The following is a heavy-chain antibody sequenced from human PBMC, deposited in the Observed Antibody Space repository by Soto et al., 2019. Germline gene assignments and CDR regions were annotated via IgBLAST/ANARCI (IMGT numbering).Heavy chain of an antibody. CDR3: AKAGRRITIFGVVPNLNWFDP. CDR1: GFTFSSYA. V-gene: IGHV3-23*01. D-gene: IGHD3-3*01. CDR2: ISGSGGST. J-gene: IGHJ5*02. Sequence: GGSLRLSCAASGFTFSSYAMSWVLQAPGKGLEWVSAISGSGGSTYYADSVKGRFTISRDNSKNTLYLQMNSLRAEDTAVYYCAKAGRRITIFGVVPNLNWFDPWGQGTLVTVSS.